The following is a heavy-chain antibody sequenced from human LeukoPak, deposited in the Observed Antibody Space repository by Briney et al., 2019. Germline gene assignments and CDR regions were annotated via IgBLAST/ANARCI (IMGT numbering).Heavy chain of an antibody. CDR1: GFTFSSYS. V-gene: IGHV3-30-3*01. CDR3: ARGKVGGSGNGDGFDI. CDR2: ISYDGSSK. J-gene: IGHJ3*02. D-gene: IGHD3-10*01. Sequence: GRSLRLSCAASGFTFSSYSIHWVRQAPGKGLEWVAVISYDGSSKYYADSVKGRFTISRDNSKNTLSLQMNSLRVEDTAVYYCARGKVGGSGNGDGFDIWGQGTMVTVSS.